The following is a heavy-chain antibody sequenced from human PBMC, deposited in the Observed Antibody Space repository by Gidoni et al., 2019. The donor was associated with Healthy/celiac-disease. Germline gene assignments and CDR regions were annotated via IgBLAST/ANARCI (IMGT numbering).Heavy chain of an antibody. CDR3: ARSHYYYYGMDV. Sequence: EVQLVESGGGLVKPGGSLRLSCAASGFTFSSYSMNWVRQAPGKGLEWVSSISSSSSYIYYADPVKGRFTISRDNAKNSLYLQMNSLRAEDTAVYYCARSHYYYYGMDVWGQGTTFTVSS. CDR2: ISSSSSYI. CDR1: GFTFSSYS. J-gene: IGHJ6*02. V-gene: IGHV3-21*01.